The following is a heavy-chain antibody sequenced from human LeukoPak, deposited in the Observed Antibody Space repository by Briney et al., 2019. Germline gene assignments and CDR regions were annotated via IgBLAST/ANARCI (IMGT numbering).Heavy chain of an antibody. V-gene: IGHV3-23*01. J-gene: IGHJ4*02. D-gene: IGHD3-16*01. CDR3: AKGGLSGIGYYFHF. Sequence: GGSLRLSCVTSGFTFSSYAMSWVRQAPGEGLEWVSGISATGQTLYHADSVRGRFSISRDNSNNTLYLQMNSLRAEGTAVYFCAKGGLSGIGYYFHFWGQGTLVTVSS. CDR2: ISATGQTL. CDR1: GFTFSSYA.